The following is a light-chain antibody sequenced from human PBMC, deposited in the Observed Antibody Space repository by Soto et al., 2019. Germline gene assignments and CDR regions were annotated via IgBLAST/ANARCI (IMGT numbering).Light chain of an antibody. J-gene: IGLJ1*01. CDR1: SSDVGGYNY. CDR3: SSYTSSSTVYV. V-gene: IGLV2-14*01. Sequence: LTQPASVSGSPGQSITISCTGTSSDVGGYNYVSWYQQHPGKAPKLMIYDVSNRPSGVSNRFSGSKSGNTASLTISGLQAEDESDYYCSSYTSSSTVYVFGTGTKVTVL. CDR2: DVS.